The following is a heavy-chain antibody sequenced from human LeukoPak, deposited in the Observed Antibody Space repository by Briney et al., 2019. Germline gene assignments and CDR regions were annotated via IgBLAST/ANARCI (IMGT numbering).Heavy chain of an antibody. CDR2: IYYSGST. D-gene: IGHD5-18*01. J-gene: IGHJ4*02. CDR3: ARGRGYSYVN. CDR1: GGSVSSGSYY. V-gene: IGHV4-61*01. Sequence: SETLSLTCTVSGGSVSSGSYYWSWIRQPPGKGLEWIGYIYYSGSTNYNPSLKSRVTISVDTSKNQFSLKLSSVTAADTAVYYCARGRGYSYVNWDQGTLVTVSS.